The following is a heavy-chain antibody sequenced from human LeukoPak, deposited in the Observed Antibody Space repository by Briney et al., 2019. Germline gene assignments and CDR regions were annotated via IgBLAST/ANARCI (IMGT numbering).Heavy chain of an antibody. CDR3: AKDTPSPGDRWGLDV. Sequence: GGSLRPSCAASGFTFSSYSMTWVRQVPGKGLEWVSVIRGSGYSTYYADSVKGRFTISRDNSKNTLYLQMNSLRAEDTAVYYCAKDTPSPGDRWGLDVWGQGTTVTVSS. CDR2: IRGSGYST. J-gene: IGHJ6*02. CDR1: GFTFSSYS. D-gene: IGHD7-27*01. V-gene: IGHV3-23*01.